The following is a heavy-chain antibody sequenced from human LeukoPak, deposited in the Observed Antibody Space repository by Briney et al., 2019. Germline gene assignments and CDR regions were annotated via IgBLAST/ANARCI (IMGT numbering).Heavy chain of an antibody. Sequence: PSETLSLTCAVYGGSFSGYYWSWIRQPPGKGLEWIGEINHSGSTNYNPSLKSRVTISVDTSKNQFSLKLRSVTAADTAVYYCISGDSRRALIHYWGQGILVTVSS. J-gene: IGHJ4*02. CDR1: GGSFSGYY. D-gene: IGHD7-27*01. CDR2: INHSGST. CDR3: ISGDSRRALIHY. V-gene: IGHV4-34*01.